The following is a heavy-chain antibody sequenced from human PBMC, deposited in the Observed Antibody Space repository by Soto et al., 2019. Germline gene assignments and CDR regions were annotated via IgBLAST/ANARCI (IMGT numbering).Heavy chain of an antibody. CDR2: IDPSDSYT. V-gene: IGHV5-10-1*01. D-gene: IGHD3-9*01. J-gene: IGHJ4*02. CDR1: GYSFTSYW. CDR3: ARHPSDYDILTGYFTCDY. Sequence: GGSLKISCKGSGYSFTSYWISWVRQMPGKGLEWMGRIDPSDSYTNYSPSFQGHVTISADKSISTAYLQWSSLKASDTAMYYCARHPSDYDILTGYFTCDYWGQGTLVTVSS.